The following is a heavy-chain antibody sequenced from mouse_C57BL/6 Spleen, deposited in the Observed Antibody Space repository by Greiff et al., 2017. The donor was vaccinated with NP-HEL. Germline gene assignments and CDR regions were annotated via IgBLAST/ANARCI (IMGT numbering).Heavy chain of an antibody. D-gene: IGHD1-1*01. J-gene: IGHJ2*01. Sequence: QVQLQQSGAELVRPGASVTLSCKASGYTFTDYEMHWVKQTPVHGLEWIGALDPETGGTAYNQKFKGKAILTADKSSSTAYMELRSLTSEDSAVYYCTSKYYGSSGYFDYWGQGTTLTVSS. CDR1: GYTFTDYE. V-gene: IGHV1-15*01. CDR2: LDPETGGT. CDR3: TSKYYGSSGYFDY.